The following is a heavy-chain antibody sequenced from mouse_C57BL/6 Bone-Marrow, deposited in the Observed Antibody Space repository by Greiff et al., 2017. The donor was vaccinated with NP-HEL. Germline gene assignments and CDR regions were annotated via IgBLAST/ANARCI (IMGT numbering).Heavy chain of an antibody. CDR2: IWSGGST. CDR3: ASTTVVAKYFDV. Sequence: VKLQESGPGLVQPSQSLSISCTVSGFSLTSYGVHWVRQSPGKGLEWLGVIWSGGSTDYNAAFISRLSISKDNSKSQVFFKMNSLQADDTAIYYCASTTVVAKYFDVWGTGTTVTVSS. V-gene: IGHV2-2*01. D-gene: IGHD1-1*01. CDR1: GFSLTSYG. J-gene: IGHJ1*03.